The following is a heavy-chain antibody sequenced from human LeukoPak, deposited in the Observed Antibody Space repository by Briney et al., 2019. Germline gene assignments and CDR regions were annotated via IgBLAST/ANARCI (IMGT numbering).Heavy chain of an antibody. V-gene: IGHV4-38-2*02. CDR2: IYHSGST. CDR1: GGSISSYY. J-gene: IGHJ6*03. Sequence: SETLSLTCTVSGGSISSYYWGWIRQPPGKGLEWIGSIYHSGSTYYDPSLKSRVTISVDTSKNQFSLKLSSVTAADTAVYFCARDPFIVVPAALRYMDVWGKGTTVTVSS. D-gene: IGHD2-2*01. CDR3: ARDPFIVVPAALRYMDV.